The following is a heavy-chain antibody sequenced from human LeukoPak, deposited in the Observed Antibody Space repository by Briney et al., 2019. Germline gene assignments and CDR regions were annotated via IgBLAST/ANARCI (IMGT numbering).Heavy chain of an antibody. D-gene: IGHD3/OR15-3a*01. CDR2: IIPIFGTA. J-gene: IGHJ4*02. CDR1: GGTFSSYA. Sequence: VASVKVSCKASGGTFSSYAISWVRQAPGQGLEWMGGIIPIFGTANYAQKFQGRVTITADESTSTAYMELSSLRSEDTAVYYCARESGTGYKLDYWGQGTLVTVSS. CDR3: ARESGTGYKLDY. V-gene: IGHV1-69*01.